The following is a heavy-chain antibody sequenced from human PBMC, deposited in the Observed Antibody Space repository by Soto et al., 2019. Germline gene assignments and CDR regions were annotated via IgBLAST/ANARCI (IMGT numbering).Heavy chain of an antibody. CDR2: IYYTGST. V-gene: IGHV4-61*01. Sequence: SETLSLTCSVSGGSVSSGNYYWSWIRQPPGKGLEWIGYIYYTGSTNYNPSLKSRVTISVDTSKNQFSLTLSSVTAADTAVYYCASALYCSGGGCSFDPWGQGTLVTVSS. CDR1: GGSVSSGNYY. D-gene: IGHD2-15*01. J-gene: IGHJ5*02. CDR3: ASALYCSGGGCSFDP.